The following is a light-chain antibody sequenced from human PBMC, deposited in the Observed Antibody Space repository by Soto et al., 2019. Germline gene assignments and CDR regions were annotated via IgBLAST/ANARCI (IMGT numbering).Light chain of an antibody. CDR2: GAS. CDR1: QDIRND. V-gene: IGKV1-17*01. CDR3: QYLNGAHTIT. J-gene: IGKJ5*01. Sequence: DIQMPQSPSSLSASVGDRVTIACRASQDIRNDLGWYQQKAGKAPKRLIYGASNLQSGVPSRFSGSGSGTEFSLTITSLKPEDFATYYCQYLNGAHTITFGQGTRLEIK.